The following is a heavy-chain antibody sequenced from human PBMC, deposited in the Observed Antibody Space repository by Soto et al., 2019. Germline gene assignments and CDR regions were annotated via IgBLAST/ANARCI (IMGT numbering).Heavy chain of an antibody. V-gene: IGHV4-59*01. D-gene: IGHD4-17*01. CDR1: GGSISSYY. J-gene: IGHJ5*02. CDR3: ARGIKYGDYSRWFDP. Sequence: SETLSLTCTVSGGSISSYYWSWIRQPPGKGLEWIGYIYYSGSTNYNPSLKSRVTMTRNTSMSTAYMELSSLRSEDTAVYYCARGIKYGDYSRWFDPWGPGTLVTVSS. CDR2: IYYSGST.